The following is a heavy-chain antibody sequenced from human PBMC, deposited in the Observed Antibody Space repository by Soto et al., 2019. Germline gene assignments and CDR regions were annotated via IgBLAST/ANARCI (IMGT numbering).Heavy chain of an antibody. Sequence: GGSLRLSCAASGFTFSSYAMNWVRQAPGKGLEWVSVISGSGSSTYYADSVKGRFTISRDNSKNTLYLQMNSLRVEDTAVYYCASRSSGWYFDYWGQGTLVTVS. CDR3: ASRSSGWYFDY. V-gene: IGHV3-23*01. J-gene: IGHJ4*02. CDR2: ISGSGSST. CDR1: GFTFSSYA. D-gene: IGHD6-19*01.